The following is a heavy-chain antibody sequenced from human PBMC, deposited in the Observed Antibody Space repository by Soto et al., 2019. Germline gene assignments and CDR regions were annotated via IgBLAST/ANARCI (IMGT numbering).Heavy chain of an antibody. D-gene: IGHD6-13*01. Sequence: PTETLSLTCAVYGGSFSGYYWSWIRQPPGKRLEWIGEINHSGSTNYNPSLKSRVTISVDTSKNQFSLKLSSVTAADTAVYYCAREGGLWYSSSWYNWFDPCGQGTLVTVSS. J-gene: IGHJ5*02. CDR2: INHSGST. V-gene: IGHV4-34*01. CDR3: AREGGLWYSSSWYNWFDP. CDR1: GGSFSGYY.